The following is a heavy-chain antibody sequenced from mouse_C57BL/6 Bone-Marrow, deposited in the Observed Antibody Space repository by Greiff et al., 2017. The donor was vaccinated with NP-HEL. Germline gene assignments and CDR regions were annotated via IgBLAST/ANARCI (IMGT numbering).Heavy chain of an antibody. CDR2: ISDGGSYT. CDR1: GFTFSSYA. CDR3: ATNWDWFAY. V-gene: IGHV5-4*03. Sequence: EVKLMESGGGLVKPGGSLKLSCAASGFTFSSYAMSWVRQTPEKRLEWVATISDGGSYTYYPDNVKGRFTISRDNAKNNLYLQMSHLKSEDTAMYYCATNWDWFAYWGQGTLVTVSA. D-gene: IGHD4-1*02. J-gene: IGHJ3*01.